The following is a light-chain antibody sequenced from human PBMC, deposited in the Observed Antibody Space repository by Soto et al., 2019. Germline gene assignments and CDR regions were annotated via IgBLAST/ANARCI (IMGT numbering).Light chain of an antibody. J-gene: IGKJ1*01. V-gene: IGKV1-5*03. Sequence: DIQMTQSPSTLSASVGDRVTITCRASQSINNRLVWYQQKPGIAPILLIYKASSLQSGVPSRFSGSGSGTEFNFTISSLQPADFATYYCQQYNTYPWTFGYGTKVEI. CDR1: QSINNR. CDR3: QQYNTYPWT. CDR2: KAS.